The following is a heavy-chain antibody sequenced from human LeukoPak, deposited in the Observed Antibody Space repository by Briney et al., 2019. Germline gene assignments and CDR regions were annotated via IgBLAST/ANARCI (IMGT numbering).Heavy chain of an antibody. CDR2: ISSSSSYI. D-gene: IGHD3-22*01. Sequence: GGSLRLSCAASGFTFSSYSMNWVRQAPGKGLEWVSSISSSSSYIYYADSVKGRFTISRDNAKNSLYLQMNSLRAEDTAVYYCARCITMIVVVIPGMDVWGQGTTVTVSS. V-gene: IGHV3-21*01. CDR1: GFTFSSYS. J-gene: IGHJ6*02. CDR3: ARCITMIVVVIPGMDV.